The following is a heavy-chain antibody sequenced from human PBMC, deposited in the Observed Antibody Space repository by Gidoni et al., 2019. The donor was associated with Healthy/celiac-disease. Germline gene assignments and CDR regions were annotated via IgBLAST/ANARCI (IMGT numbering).Heavy chain of an antibody. CDR2: ISSSSSYI. V-gene: IGHV3-21*01. CDR1: GLNFSSYS. Sequence: EVQLVESGGGLVKRGGSLSLSCAASGLNFSSYSMNWVRQAPGKGLEWVSSISSSSSYIYYADSVKGRFTISRDNAKNSLYLKMNSLRAEDTAVYYCARGSGYSSGWYKAFDYWGQGTLVTVSS. CDR3: ARGSGYSSGWYKAFDY. J-gene: IGHJ4*02. D-gene: IGHD6-19*01.